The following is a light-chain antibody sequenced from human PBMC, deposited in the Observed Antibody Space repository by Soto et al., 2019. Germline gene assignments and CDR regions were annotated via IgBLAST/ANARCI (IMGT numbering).Light chain of an antibody. CDR1: QSVSSSY. J-gene: IGKJ1*01. Sequence: EIVLTQSPGTLSLSPGERATLSCRASQSVSSSYLAWYQPKPGQAPRLLIYGASSRATGIPDRFSGSGSGTDFTLTISRLEPEDCAGYYCQQYGSSPSTFGQGTKVEIK. V-gene: IGKV3-20*01. CDR2: GAS. CDR3: QQYGSSPST.